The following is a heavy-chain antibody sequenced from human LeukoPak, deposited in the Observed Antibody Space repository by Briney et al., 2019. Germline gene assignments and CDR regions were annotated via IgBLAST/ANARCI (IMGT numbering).Heavy chain of an antibody. D-gene: IGHD3-10*01. CDR2: IYYSGST. CDR1: GGSISSGDYY. J-gene: IGHJ4*02. CDR3: AREFYGSGSGPLKYFDY. Sequence: SQTLSLTCTVSGGSISSGDYYWSWIRQPPGKGLEWIGYIYYSGSTYYNPSLKSRVTISVDTSKNQFSLKLSSVTAADTAVYYCAREFYGSGSGPLKYFDYWGQGTLVTASS. V-gene: IGHV4-30-4*08.